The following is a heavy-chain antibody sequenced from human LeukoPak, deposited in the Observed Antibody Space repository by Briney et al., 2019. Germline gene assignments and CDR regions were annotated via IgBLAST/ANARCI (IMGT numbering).Heavy chain of an antibody. CDR3: ARAYDSSGKVRYYYGMDV. CDR1: GLTVRSNY. J-gene: IGHJ6*02. D-gene: IGHD3-22*01. CDR2: IYSGGST. V-gene: IGHV3-66*01. Sequence: GGSLRLSCAASGLTVRSNYMSWVRQAPGKGLEWVSVIYSGGSTYYADCVKSTFTIYRDNSKNTLYLQMNSQRAEDTAVYYCARAYDSSGKVRYYYGMDVWGQGTTVTVSS.